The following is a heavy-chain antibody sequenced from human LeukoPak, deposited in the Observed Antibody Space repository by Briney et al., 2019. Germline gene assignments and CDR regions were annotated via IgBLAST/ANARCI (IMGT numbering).Heavy chain of an antibody. Sequence: PSETLSLTCTVSGGSISSSSYYWGWIRQPPGKGLEWIGSIYYSGSTYYNPSLKSRVTISVDTSKNQFSLKLSSVTAADTAVYYCARAFTQPRFDYWGQGTLVTGSS. V-gene: IGHV4-39*07. CDR1: GGSISSSSYY. CDR2: IYYSGST. CDR3: ARAFTQPRFDY. J-gene: IGHJ4*02.